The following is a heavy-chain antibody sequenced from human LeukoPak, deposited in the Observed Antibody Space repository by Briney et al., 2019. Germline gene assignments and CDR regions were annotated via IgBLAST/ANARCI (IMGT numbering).Heavy chain of an antibody. J-gene: IGHJ4*02. CDR3: ASVRGGKFTIFGVALDY. V-gene: IGHV1-18*01. CDR1: GYTFTSYG. CDR2: ISAYNGNT. D-gene: IGHD3-3*01. Sequence: ASVKVSCKASGYTFTSYGISWVRQAPGQGLEWMGWISAYNGNTNYAQKLQGRVTMTTDTSTSTAYMELRSLRSDDTAVYYCASVRGGKFTIFGVALDYWGQGTLVTVSS.